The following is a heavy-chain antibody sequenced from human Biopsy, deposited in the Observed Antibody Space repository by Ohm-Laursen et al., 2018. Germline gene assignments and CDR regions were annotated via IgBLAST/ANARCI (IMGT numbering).Heavy chain of an antibody. CDR3: ARATNSTGWPYYYFYGMDV. Sequence: SDTLSLTCSLSGGSISSRTHYWSWIRQTPGKGLEWIGYIYYSGSTNYNPSLKSRVTISVDTSKNQFSLRLNSVTAADTAVYYCARATNSTGWPYYYFYGMDVWGQGTTVTVSS. CDR2: IYYSGST. D-gene: IGHD2/OR15-2a*01. V-gene: IGHV4-61*01. CDR1: GGSISSRTHY. J-gene: IGHJ6*02.